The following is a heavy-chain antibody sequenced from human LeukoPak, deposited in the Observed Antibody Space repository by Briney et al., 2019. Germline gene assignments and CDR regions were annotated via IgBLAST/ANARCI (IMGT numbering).Heavy chain of an antibody. CDR3: ARDGSGSQGVNWFDP. CDR2: INVDNGGT. Sequence: ASVKVSCKASGYTFNYFAMHWVRQAPGQRPEWMGCINVDNGGTRYSQKFQGRVTITSDTSASTVYMELSSLRFEDTAVYYCARDGSGSQGVNWFDPWGPGTQVTVSS. D-gene: IGHD3-10*01. CDR1: GYTFNYFA. V-gene: IGHV1-3*01. J-gene: IGHJ5*02.